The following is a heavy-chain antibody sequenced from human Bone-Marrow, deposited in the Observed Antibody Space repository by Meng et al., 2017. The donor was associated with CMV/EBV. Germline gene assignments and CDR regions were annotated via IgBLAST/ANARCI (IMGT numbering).Heavy chain of an antibody. CDR2: ISGDHGNT. Sequence: QVLWVQSGVDMKVPGASGKVSCKASGYTFNPYGISWFRQAPGQGLEWMGWISGDHGNTNYAQNFQDRVSMTTDTSTSTVYMELSSLRSDDTAVYYCARDAGNGRLTVDYWGQGTLVTVSS. J-gene: IGHJ4*02. CDR1: GYTFNPYG. D-gene: IGHD6-13*01. V-gene: IGHV1-18*01. CDR3: ARDAGNGRLTVDY.